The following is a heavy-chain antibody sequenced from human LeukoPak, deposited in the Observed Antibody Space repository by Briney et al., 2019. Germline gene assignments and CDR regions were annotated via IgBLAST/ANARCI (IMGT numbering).Heavy chain of an antibody. J-gene: IGHJ3*02. Sequence: GGSVRLSCAASGLTFSNAWMSWLRQAPGKGLEWVGRIKSKTDGGTTDYAAPVKGRFTISRDDSKNTLYLQMNSLKTEDTAVYLCTTIRYFYCYAFYIWGQGTMGTVSS. CDR2: IKSKTDGGTT. D-gene: IGHD3-22*01. CDR3: TTIRYFYCYAFYI. CDR1: GLTFSNAW. V-gene: IGHV3-15*01.